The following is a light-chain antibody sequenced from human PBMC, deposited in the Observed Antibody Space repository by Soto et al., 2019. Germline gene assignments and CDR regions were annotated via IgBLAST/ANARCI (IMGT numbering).Light chain of an antibody. Sequence: DIQMTQSPSTLSASVGDRVTITCRASQSISRSLAWYQQKPGKAPNLLIYDASSLESGVPSRFSGSGFGTEFTLPISGLQPDDFATYYCQQYNSYLLPFGPGTTVDIK. V-gene: IGKV1-5*01. J-gene: IGKJ3*01. CDR3: QQYNSYLLP. CDR1: QSISRS. CDR2: DAS.